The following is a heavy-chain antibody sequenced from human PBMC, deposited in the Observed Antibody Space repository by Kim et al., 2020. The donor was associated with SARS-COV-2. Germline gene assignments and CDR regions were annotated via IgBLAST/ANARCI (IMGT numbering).Heavy chain of an antibody. CDR3: AREGLNSGYDYYYYYGMDV. J-gene: IGHJ6*02. CDR1: GGSISSYY. V-gene: IGHV4-59*13. D-gene: IGHD5-12*01. Sequence: SETLSLTCTVSGGSISSYYWSWIRQPPGKGLEWIGYIYYSGSTNYNPSLKSRVTISVDTSKNQFSLKLSSVTAADTAVYYCAREGLNSGYDYYYYYGMDVWGQGTTVTVSS. CDR2: IYYSGST.